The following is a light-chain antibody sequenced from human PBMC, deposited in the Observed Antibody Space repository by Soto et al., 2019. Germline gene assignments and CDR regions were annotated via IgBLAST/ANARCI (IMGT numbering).Light chain of an antibody. J-gene: IGKJ3*01. CDR3: QQYYNTPSFT. CDR2: WAS. Sequence: DIVMTQSPDSLAVSLGERATINCKSSQSVLYNSNNKNYLAWYQQKPGQPPKLLIDWASTRESGVPDRFSGSGSGTDFTLTISSLQTEDVAVYYCQQYYNTPSFTFGPGTKVDI. CDR1: QSVLYNSNNKNY. V-gene: IGKV4-1*01.